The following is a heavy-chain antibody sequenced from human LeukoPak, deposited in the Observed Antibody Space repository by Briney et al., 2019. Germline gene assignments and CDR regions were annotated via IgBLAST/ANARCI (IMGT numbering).Heavy chain of an antibody. CDR1: GFTFSSYS. D-gene: IGHD5-18*01. V-gene: IGHV3-21*01. Sequence: GGSLRLSCAASGFTFSSYSMNWVRQAPGKGLEWVSSISSSSSYIYYADSVKGRFTISRDNAKNSLYLQMNSLRAEDTTVYYCARVGYSYGPTSYYYYMDVWGKGTTVTVSS. J-gene: IGHJ6*03. CDR3: ARVGYSYGPTSYYYYMDV. CDR2: ISSSSSYI.